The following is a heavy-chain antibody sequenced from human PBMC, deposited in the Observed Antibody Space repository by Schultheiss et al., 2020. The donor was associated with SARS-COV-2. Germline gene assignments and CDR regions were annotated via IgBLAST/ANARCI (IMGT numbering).Heavy chain of an antibody. Sequence: SQTLSLTCAVSGYSISSGYYWGWFRQPPGKGLEWIGNIYHSGSTYYTPSLKSRVTISVDTSKNQFSLKLSSVTAADTAVYYCARASIAAAGTLYYYGMDVWGQGTTVTVSS. CDR2: IYHSGST. CDR1: GYSISSGYY. V-gene: IGHV4-38-2*01. CDR3: ARASIAAAGTLYYYGMDV. D-gene: IGHD6-13*01. J-gene: IGHJ6*02.